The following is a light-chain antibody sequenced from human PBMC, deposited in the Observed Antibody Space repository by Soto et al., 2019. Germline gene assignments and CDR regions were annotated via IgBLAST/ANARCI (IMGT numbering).Light chain of an antibody. CDR1: SSDVGSYNL. V-gene: IGLV2-23*02. CDR3: CSYAGVNTFYV. Sequence: QSVLTQPASVSGAPGQSITISCTGTSSDVGSYNLVSWYQQHPGKAPKLMIYGVSKRPSGVSDRFSGSKSGDTAPLTISGLQAEDEADYYCCSYAGVNTFYVFGTGTKVTVL. CDR2: GVS. J-gene: IGLJ1*01.